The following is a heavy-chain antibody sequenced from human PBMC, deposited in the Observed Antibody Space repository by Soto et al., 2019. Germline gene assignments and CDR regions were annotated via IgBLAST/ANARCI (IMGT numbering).Heavy chain of an antibody. J-gene: IGHJ4*02. CDR2: IWYDGSNK. CDR1: GFTFSSYG. Sequence: PGGSLRLSCAASGFTFSSYGMHWVRQAPGKGLEWVAFIWYDGSNKYYADSVKGRFTISRDNTKNTLYLQMNSLRAEDTAVYYCARVYGDYGGFFEYWGQGTQVTVSS. CDR3: ARVYGDYGGFFEY. D-gene: IGHD4-17*01. V-gene: IGHV3-30*02.